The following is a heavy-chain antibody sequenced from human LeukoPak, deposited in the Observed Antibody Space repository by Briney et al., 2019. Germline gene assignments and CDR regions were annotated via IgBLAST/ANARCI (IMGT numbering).Heavy chain of an antibody. CDR1: GGSFSGYY. J-gene: IGHJ4*02. CDR3: ARGTGSIVVVPAAMFRGYYYFDY. D-gene: IGHD2-2*01. CDR2: IYHSGST. Sequence: SETLSLTCAVYGGSFSGYYWSWIRQPPGKGLEWIGEIYHSGSTNYNPSLKSRVTISVDTSKNQFSLKLSSVTAADTAVYYCARGTGSIVVVPAAMFRGYYYFDYWGQGTLVTVSP. V-gene: IGHV4-34*01.